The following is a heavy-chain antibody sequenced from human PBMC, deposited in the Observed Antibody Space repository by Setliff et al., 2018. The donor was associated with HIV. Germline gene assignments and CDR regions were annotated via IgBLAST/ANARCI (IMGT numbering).Heavy chain of an antibody. D-gene: IGHD2-2*01. CDR3: ASPGRRRGYCCSTSCYDEGLYYYYYMDV. CDR2: IYYSGST. Sequence: PSETLSLTCTVSGGSISSSSYYWGWIRQPPGKGLEWIGSIYYSGSTYYNPSLKSRVTISVDTSKNQFSLKLSSVTAADTAVYYCASPGRRRGYCCSTSCYDEGLYYYYYMDVWGKGTTVTVSS. J-gene: IGHJ6*03. CDR1: GGSISSSSYY. V-gene: IGHV4-39*01.